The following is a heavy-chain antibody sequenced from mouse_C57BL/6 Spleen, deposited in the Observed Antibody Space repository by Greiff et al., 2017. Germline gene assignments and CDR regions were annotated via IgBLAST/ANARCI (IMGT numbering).Heavy chain of an antibody. CDR1: GFTFTDYY. CDR2: IRNKANGYTT. D-gene: IGHD3-3*01. CDR3: ARLGDYEAMDY. J-gene: IGHJ4*01. Sequence: DVKLVESGGGLVQPGGSLSLSCAASGFTFTDYYMSWVRQPPGKALEWLGFIRNKANGYTTEYSASVKGRFTISRDNSQSILYLQMNALRAEDSATYYCARLGDYEAMDYWGQGTSVTVSS. V-gene: IGHV7-3*01.